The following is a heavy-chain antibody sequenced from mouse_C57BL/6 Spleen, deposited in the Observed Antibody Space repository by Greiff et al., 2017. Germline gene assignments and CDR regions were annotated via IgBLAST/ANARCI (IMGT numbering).Heavy chain of an antibody. CDR2: IYPGDGDT. Sequence: VQLQQSGAELVKPGASVKISCKASGYAFSSYWMNWVKQRPGKGLEWIGQIYPGDGDTNYNGKFKGKATLTADKSSSTAYMQLSSLTSEESAVYFCARTPEDWYCDVWGTGTTVTVSS. CDR3: ARTPEDWYCDV. CDR1: GYAFSSYW. J-gene: IGHJ1*03. V-gene: IGHV1-80*01.